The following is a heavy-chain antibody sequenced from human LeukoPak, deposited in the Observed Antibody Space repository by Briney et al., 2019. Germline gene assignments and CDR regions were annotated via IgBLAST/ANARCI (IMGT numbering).Heavy chain of an antibody. V-gene: IGHV3-49*04. CDR2: IRSKTYGGTT. Sequence: GGSLRLSCTASGFTFGDYAMTWVRQAPGKGLEWVGFIRSKTYGGTTEYAASVKGRFTISRDDSKSIAYLQMNSLKTEDTAVYYCAKDGGYGSGNYYPDYWGQGTLVTVSS. J-gene: IGHJ4*02. D-gene: IGHD3-10*01. CDR1: GFTFGDYA. CDR3: AKDGGYGSGNYYPDY.